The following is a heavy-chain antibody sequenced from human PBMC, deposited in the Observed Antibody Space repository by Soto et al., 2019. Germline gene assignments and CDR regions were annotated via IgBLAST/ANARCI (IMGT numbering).Heavy chain of an antibody. CDR2: IIPIFGTA. CDR1: GGTFSSYA. J-gene: IGHJ6*02. V-gene: IGHV1-69*13. D-gene: IGHD5-18*01. Sequence: ASVKVSCKASGGTFSSYAISWVRQAPGQGLEWMGGIIPIFGTANYAQKFQGRVTITADESTSTAYMELSSLRSEDTAVYYCARDPRGYSYGYYYYYGMDVWGQGTTVTVSS. CDR3: ARDPRGYSYGYYYYYGMDV.